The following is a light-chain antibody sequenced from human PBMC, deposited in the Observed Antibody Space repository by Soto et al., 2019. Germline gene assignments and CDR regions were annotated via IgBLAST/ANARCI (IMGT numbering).Light chain of an antibody. CDR2: HAS. J-gene: IGKJ1*01. V-gene: IGKV1-5*01. Sequence: DIQMTQSPSTLSASVGDRVTITCRASQSISSWLAWYQQKPGKVPKLLIYHASSLESGVPSRFSGSGSGTEFTLTISGLQPDDSATYYCQQYNSYRTFGQGTKV. CDR3: QQYNSYRT. CDR1: QSISSW.